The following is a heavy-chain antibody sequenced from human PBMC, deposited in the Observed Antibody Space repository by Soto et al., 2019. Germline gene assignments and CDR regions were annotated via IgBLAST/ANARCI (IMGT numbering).Heavy chain of an antibody. CDR1: GFTFSSSE. CDR3: ARWEVVTGLGY. J-gene: IGHJ4*02. D-gene: IGHD3-22*01. CDR2: TSSSGSTT. V-gene: IGHV3-48*03. Sequence: EVQLVESGGGLVQPGGSLRLSCAASGFTFSSSEMSWVRQAPGKGLEWVSYTSSSGSTTHCADSVKGRFAISRDNAKHSLYVQMNSLRVADTAVYYCARWEVVTGLGYWGQGTLVTGSS.